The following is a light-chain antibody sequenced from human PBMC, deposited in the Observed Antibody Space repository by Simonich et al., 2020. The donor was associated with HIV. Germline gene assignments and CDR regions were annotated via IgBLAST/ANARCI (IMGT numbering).Light chain of an antibody. Sequence: DIQMTQSQSSLSASVGDRVTNTCPASKDLDTYLNWYQQKPGKAPKLLIYDAYSLETGGPSRFSGSGSGTYFTFTISSLQPEDIATYYCQQYDILPYTFGQGTKLEIK. V-gene: IGKV1-33*01. CDR2: DAY. CDR1: KDLDTY. J-gene: IGKJ2*01. CDR3: QQYDILPYT.